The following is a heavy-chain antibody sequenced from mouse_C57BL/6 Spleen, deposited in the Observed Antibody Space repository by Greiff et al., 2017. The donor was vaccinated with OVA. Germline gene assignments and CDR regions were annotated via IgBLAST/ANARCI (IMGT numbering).Heavy chain of an antibody. CDR2: INSDGSST. CDR1: GFTFSDYY. D-gene: IGHD2-2*01. Sequence: EVKLMESEGGLVQPGSSMKLSCTASGFTFSDYYMAWVRQVPEKGLEWVANINSDGSSTYYLDSLTSRFIISRDNATNLLYLQMSSRKSEDTATYYCARGGLPPLDYWGQGTTLTVSS. J-gene: IGHJ2*01. V-gene: IGHV5-16*01. CDR3: ARGGLPPLDY.